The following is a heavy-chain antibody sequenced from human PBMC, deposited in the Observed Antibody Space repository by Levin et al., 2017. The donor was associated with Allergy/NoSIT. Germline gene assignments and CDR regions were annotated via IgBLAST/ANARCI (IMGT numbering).Heavy chain of an antibody. CDR2: ISYDGSNK. J-gene: IGHJ6*02. CDR1: GFTFSSYG. D-gene: IGHD6-19*01. Sequence: PGGSLRLSCAASGFTFSSYGMHWVRQAPGKGLEWVAVISYDGSNKYYADSVKGRFTISRDNSKNTLYLQMNSLRAEDTAVYYCAKDALVSHGYSSGWSQKHNYYYYGMDVWGQGTTVTVSS. CDR3: AKDALVSHGYSSGWSQKHNYYYYGMDV. V-gene: IGHV3-30*18.